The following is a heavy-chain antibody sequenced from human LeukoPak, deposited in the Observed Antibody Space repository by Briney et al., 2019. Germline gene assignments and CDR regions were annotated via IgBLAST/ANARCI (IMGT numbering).Heavy chain of an antibody. V-gene: IGHV4-38-2*02. CDR1: GYSISSGYY. D-gene: IGHD1-1*01. CDR2: IYHSGST. J-gene: IGHJ5*02. Sequence: PSETLSLTCAVSGYSISSGYYWGWIRQPPGKELEWIGSIYHSGSTYYNPSLKSRVTISVDTSKNQFSLKLSSVTAADTAVYYCARDRITTGTTNWFDPWGQGTLVTVSS. CDR3: ARDRITTGTTNWFDP.